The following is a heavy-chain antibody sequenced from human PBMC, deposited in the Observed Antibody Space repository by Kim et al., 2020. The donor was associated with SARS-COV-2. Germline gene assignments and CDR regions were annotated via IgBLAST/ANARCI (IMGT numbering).Heavy chain of an antibody. J-gene: IGHJ4*02. Sequence: SETLSLTCTVSGGSISSSSYYWGWIRQPPGKGLEWIGSIYYSGSTYYNPSLKSRVSISVDTSKNQFSLKLSSVTAADTAVYYCARRSYSSAHFDYWGQGT. V-gene: IGHV4-39*01. CDR1: GGSISSSSYY. CDR2: IYYSGST. D-gene: IGHD6-19*01. CDR3: ARRSYSSAHFDY.